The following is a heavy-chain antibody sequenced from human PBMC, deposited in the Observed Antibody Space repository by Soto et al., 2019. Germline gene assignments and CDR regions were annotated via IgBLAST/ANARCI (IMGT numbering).Heavy chain of an antibody. V-gene: IGHV3-23*01. CDR3: AKAVAAFRWVYYGMDV. J-gene: IGHJ6*02. CDR1: GFTFSSYA. Sequence: EVQLLESGGGLVQPGGSLRLSCAASGFTFSSYAISWVRQAPGKGLEWVSAISGSGGSTYYADSVKGRFTISRDNSKNTLYLQMNSLRAEDTAVYYCAKAVAAFRWVYYGMDVWGQGTTVTVSS. CDR2: ISGSGGST. D-gene: IGHD6-13*01.